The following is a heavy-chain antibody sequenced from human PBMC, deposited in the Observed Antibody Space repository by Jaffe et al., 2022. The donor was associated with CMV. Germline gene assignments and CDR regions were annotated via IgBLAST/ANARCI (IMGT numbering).Heavy chain of an antibody. D-gene: IGHD2-2*02. J-gene: IGHJ6*02. CDR1: GFTFSSYG. CDR3: ARDRRGYCSSTSCYTNGMDV. V-gene: IGHV3-33*01. Sequence: QVQLVESGGGVVQPGRSLRLSCAASGFTFSSYGMHWVRQAPGKGLEWVAVIWYDGSNKYYADSVKGRFTISRDNSKNTLYLQMNSLRAEDTAVYYCARDRRGYCSSTSCYTNGMDVWGQGTTVTVSS. CDR2: IWYDGSNK.